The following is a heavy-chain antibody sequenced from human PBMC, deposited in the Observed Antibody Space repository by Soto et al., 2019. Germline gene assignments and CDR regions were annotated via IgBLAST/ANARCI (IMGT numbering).Heavy chain of an antibody. CDR1: GFTFSSYA. CDR3: AKEQEWLVQAPNWFDH. J-gene: IGHJ5*02. CDR2: ISGSGGST. V-gene: IGHV3-23*01. Sequence: LXLSCAASGFTFSSYAMSWVRQAPGKGLEWFSAISGSGGSTYYADSVKGRFTISRDNSKNTLYLQMNSLRAEDTAVYYCAKEQEWLVQAPNWFDHWGQGTLVTVSS. D-gene: IGHD6-19*01.